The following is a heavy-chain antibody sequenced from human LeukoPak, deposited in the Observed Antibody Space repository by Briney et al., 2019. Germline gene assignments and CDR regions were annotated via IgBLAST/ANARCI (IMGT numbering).Heavy chain of an antibody. D-gene: IGHD2-2*01. Sequence: GGSLRLSCAASGFTFSSYAMSWVRQAPGKGLEWVSAISGSGGSTYYADSVKGRFTISRDNSKNTLYLQMNSLRAEDTAVYCCAKDRDQLMLYPPRDLDPWGQGTLVTVSS. V-gene: IGHV3-23*01. J-gene: IGHJ5*02. CDR1: GFTFSSYA. CDR3: AKDRDQLMLYPPRDLDP. CDR2: ISGSGGST.